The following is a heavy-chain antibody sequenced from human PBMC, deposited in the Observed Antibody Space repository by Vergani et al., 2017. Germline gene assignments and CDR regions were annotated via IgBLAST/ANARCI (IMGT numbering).Heavy chain of an antibody. CDR1: GFTFSSYA. Sequence: EVQLLESGGGLVQPGGSLRLSCAASGFTFSSYAMSWVRQAPGKGLEWVSAISGSGGSTYDADSVKGRFTISRDNSKNTLYLQMNSLRAEDTAVYYCAKGPPGEMIVVVXTTGWGQGTLVTVSS. CDR3: AKGPPGEMIVVVXTTG. D-gene: IGHD3-22*01. J-gene: IGHJ4*02. V-gene: IGHV3-23*01. CDR2: ISGSGGST.